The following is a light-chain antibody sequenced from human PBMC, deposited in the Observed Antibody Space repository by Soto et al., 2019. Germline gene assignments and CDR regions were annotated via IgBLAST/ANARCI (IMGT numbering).Light chain of an antibody. CDR3: SSYTNLNTTACV. CDR1: SGDIGSYNR. CDR2: EVT. Sequence: QSVLTQPASVSGSPGQSITISCTGTSGDIGSYNRVSWYQQHPGKAPKLIIYEVTNRPSGVPNRFSGSKSGNTASLTISGLAAEDEAEYCCSSYTNLNTTACVFGTGTKLTVL. V-gene: IGLV2-14*01. J-gene: IGLJ1*01.